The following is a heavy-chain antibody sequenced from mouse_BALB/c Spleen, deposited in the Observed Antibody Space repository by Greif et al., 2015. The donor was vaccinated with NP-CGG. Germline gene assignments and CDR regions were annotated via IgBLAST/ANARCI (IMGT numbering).Heavy chain of an antibody. Sequence: QVQLQQSGAELVKPGAPVKLSCKASGYTFTSYWMNWVKQRPGRGLEWIGRIDPSDSETHYNQKFKDKATLTVDKPSSTAYIQLSSLTSEDSAVYYCASGGNYDYFDYWGQGTTLTVSS. CDR1: GYTFTSYW. CDR2: IDPSDSET. CDR3: ASGGNYDYFDY. D-gene: IGHD2-1*01. J-gene: IGHJ2*01. V-gene: IGHV1-69*02.